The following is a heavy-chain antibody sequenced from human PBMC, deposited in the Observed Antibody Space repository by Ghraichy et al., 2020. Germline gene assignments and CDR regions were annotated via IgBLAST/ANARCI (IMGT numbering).Heavy chain of an antibody. J-gene: IGHJ6*02. V-gene: IGHV1-69*10. CDR1: GGSFSTYA. CDR2: IIPIFGIA. D-gene: IGHD1-26*01. Sequence: SVKVSCKASGGSFSTYAISWVRQAPGQGLEWMAGIIPIFGIANYAQKFQGRVTIAADKSTTTAYMELSSLRSEDTAVYYCARAPVGASKIMTYYHGMDVWGQGTTVTVSS. CDR3: ARAPVGASKIMTYYHGMDV.